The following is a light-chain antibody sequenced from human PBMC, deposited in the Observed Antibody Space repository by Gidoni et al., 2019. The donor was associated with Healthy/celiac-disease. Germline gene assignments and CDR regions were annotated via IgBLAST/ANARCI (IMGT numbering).Light chain of an antibody. CDR1: QSISSY. CDR2: AAS. J-gene: IGKJ2*01. CDR3: QQSYSTGYT. Sequence: DIQMTQSPSSLSASVGDRVTITCRASQSISSYLNWYQQKPGKAPKLLIYAASSLQSGVPSRFSGSGSGTDFTLTISSLQPVDFATYYCQQSYSTGYTFGQGTKLEIK. V-gene: IGKV1-39*01.